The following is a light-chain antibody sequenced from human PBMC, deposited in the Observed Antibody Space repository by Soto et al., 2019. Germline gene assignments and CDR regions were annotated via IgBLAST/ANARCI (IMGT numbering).Light chain of an antibody. CDR1: QSISSW. J-gene: IGKJ1*01. V-gene: IGKV1-5*03. Sequence: DIQMTQSPSTLSASVGDTVTITCRASQSISSWLAWYQQKPGKAPKLLIYRASTLQSGVPSRFSASGSGTEFILTISSLQTYDFATYYCQLYNTYSGTFGQGTMVDI. CDR3: QLYNTYSGT. CDR2: RAS.